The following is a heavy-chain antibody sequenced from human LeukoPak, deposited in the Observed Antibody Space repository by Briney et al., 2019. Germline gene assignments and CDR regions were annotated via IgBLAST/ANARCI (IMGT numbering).Heavy chain of an antibody. CDR3: ARHVVAVGFDY. CDR1: GFTFSSYW. CDR2: IKQDGSEK. Sequence: GGSLRLSCAASGFTFSSYWMSWVRQAPGKVLEWVANIKQDGSEKYYVDSVEGRFTISRDNANNSLYLQMNSLRAEDTAVYYCARHVVAVGFDYWGQGTLVTVSS. D-gene: IGHD3-22*01. V-gene: IGHV3-7*01. J-gene: IGHJ4*02.